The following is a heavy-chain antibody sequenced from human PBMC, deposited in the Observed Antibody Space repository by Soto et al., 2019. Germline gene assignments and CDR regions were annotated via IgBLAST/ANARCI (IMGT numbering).Heavy chain of an antibody. Sequence: EVQLLESGGGLVQPGGSLRLSCAASGFTFSSYAMSWVRQAPGKGLEWVSAIRGSGGSTYYADSVKGRFTISRDNSKNTLYLQVNSLRAEETAVYYCAKDFSLLYSYYDWYFDLWGRGTLVTASS. D-gene: IGHD4-4*01. CDR2: IRGSGGST. CDR3: AKDFSLLYSYYDWYFDL. V-gene: IGHV3-23*01. J-gene: IGHJ2*01. CDR1: GFTFSSYA.